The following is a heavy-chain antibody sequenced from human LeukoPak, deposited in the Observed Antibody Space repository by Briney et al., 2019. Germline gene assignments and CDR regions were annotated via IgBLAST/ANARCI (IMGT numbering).Heavy chain of an antibody. J-gene: IGHJ4*02. CDR2: ISSSSSYI. V-gene: IGHV3-21*01. D-gene: IGHD3-22*01. CDR1: GFTFSSYS. Sequence: GGSLRLSCAASGFTFSSYSMNWVRQAPGKGLEWVSSISSSSSYIYYADSVKGRFTISRDNTKNSLYLQMNSLRAEDTAVYYCARDPDYDSSGYYRDYWGQGTLVTASS. CDR3: ARDPDYDSSGYYRDY.